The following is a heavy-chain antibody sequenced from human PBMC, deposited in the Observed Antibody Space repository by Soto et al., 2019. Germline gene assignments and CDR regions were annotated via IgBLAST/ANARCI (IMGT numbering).Heavy chain of an antibody. D-gene: IGHD5-18*01. V-gene: IGHV3-30*03. CDR2: ISYDGHNK. Sequence: QVQLVESGGGVVQPGRSLRLSCAASGFTYTSYDMHWVRQAPGKGLEWVALISYDGHNKYYADSVQGRFTISRDNSKNTLYVQMNSLRPEDTAVYYCVRGGYNYGYRMVGGDYWGQGTLVTVSS. CDR1: GFTYTSYD. CDR3: VRGGYNYGYRMVGGDY. J-gene: IGHJ4*02.